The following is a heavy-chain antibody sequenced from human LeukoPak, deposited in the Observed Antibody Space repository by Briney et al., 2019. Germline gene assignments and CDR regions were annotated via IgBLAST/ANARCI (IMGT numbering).Heavy chain of an antibody. D-gene: IGHD3-10*01. CDR1: GFSLSDYW. J-gene: IGHJ6*02. Sequence: GSLRLSCAASGFSLSDYWMSWVRQAPGKGLEWVANRKKDGSERYYADSVKGRFTISRDNAKNSLYLQMNSLRAEDTAVYYCARERHHFASGRYSMINSYYYYYGMDVWGQGTTVTVSS. CDR2: RKKDGSER. V-gene: IGHV3-7*01. CDR3: ARERHHFASGRYSMINSYYYYYGMDV.